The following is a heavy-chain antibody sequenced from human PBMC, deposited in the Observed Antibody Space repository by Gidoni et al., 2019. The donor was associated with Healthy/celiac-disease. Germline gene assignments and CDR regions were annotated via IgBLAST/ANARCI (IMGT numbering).Heavy chain of an antibody. J-gene: IGHJ4*02. V-gene: IGHV3-48*02. D-gene: IGHD2-2*01. CDR1: GFPFSSYS. CDR2: ISSSSSTI. Sequence: EVQLVESGGGLVQPGGSLSLSCAASGFPFSSYSMTWVRQAPGKGLEWVSYISSSSSTIYDADSVKGRFTISRDNAKNSLYLQMNSLRDEDTAVYYCARDELVYCSSTSCYKPRQDYWGQGTLVTVSS. CDR3: ARDELVYCSSTSCYKPRQDY.